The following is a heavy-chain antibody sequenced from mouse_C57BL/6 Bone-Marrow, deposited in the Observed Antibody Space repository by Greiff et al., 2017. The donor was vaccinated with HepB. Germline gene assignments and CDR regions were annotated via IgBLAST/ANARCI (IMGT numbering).Heavy chain of an antibody. Sequence: EVQGVESGGGLVQPKGSLKLSCAASGFTFNTYAMHWVRQAPGKGLEWVARIRSKSSNYATYYADSVKDRFTISRDDSQSMLHLQMNNLKTEDTARYYWGRKEDYAMDYWGQGTSVTVSS. J-gene: IGHJ4*01. CDR2: IRSKSSNYAT. CDR3: GRKEDYAMDY. CDR1: GFTFNTYA. V-gene: IGHV10-3*01.